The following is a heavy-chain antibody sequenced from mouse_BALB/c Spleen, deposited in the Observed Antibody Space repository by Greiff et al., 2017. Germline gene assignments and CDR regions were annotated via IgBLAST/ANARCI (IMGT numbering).Heavy chain of an antibody. Sequence: EVKVVESGGGLVKPGGSLKLSCAASGFTFSSYAMSWVRQSPEKRLEWVAEISSGGSYTYYPDTVTGRFTISRDNAKNTLYLEMSSLRSEDTAMYYCARDQGNGTGAMDDWGQGTSVTVSS. V-gene: IGHV5-9-4*01. CDR1: GFTFSSYA. CDR2: ISSGGSYT. J-gene: IGHJ4*01. CDR3: ARDQGNGTGAMDD. D-gene: IGHD2-1*01.